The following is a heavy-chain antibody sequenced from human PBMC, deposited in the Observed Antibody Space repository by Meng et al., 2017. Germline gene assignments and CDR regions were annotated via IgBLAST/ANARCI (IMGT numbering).Heavy chain of an antibody. J-gene: IGHJ4*02. CDR2: IYHSGST. V-gene: IGHV4-38-2*02. CDR1: GYSISSGYY. Sequence: LRLSCTVSGYSISSGYYWGWIRQPPGKGLEWIGSIYHSGSTYYNPSLKSRVTISVDTSKNQFSLKLSSVTAADTAVYYCARVEQYYGDYVAYWGQGTLVTVSS. D-gene: IGHD4-17*01. CDR3: ARVEQYYGDYVAY.